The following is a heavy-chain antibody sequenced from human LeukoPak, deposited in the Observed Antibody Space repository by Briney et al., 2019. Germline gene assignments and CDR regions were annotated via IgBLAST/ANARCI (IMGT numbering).Heavy chain of an antibody. CDR2: IYHSGST. Sequence: SETLSLTCAVSGVSLSSSNWWSWVRQPPGKGLEWIGEIYHSGSTNYNPSLKSRVTITVDKSKNQFSLKLSSVTAADTAVYYCARATYHYDSSGYSDWGQGTLVTVSS. D-gene: IGHD3-22*01. V-gene: IGHV4-4*02. J-gene: IGHJ4*02. CDR1: GVSLSSSNW. CDR3: ARATYHYDSSGYSD.